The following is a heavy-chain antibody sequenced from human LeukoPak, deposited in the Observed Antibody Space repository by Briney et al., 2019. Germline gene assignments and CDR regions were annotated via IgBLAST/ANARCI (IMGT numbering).Heavy chain of an antibody. V-gene: IGHV1-18*01. CDR3: ARDGTWTRGDY. CDR1: GYTFTSYG. CDR2: ISAYNGNT. J-gene: IGHJ4*02. Sequence: GASVKVSCKASGYTFTSYGISWVRQAPGQGLEWMGWISAYNGNTNYAQKLQVRVTVTTATSTSTAHMELRSLRSDDTAVYYCARDGTWTRGDYWGQGTLVTVSS. D-gene: IGHD1-1*01.